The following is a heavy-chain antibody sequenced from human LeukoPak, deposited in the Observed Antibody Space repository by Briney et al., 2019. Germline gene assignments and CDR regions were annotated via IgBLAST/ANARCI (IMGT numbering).Heavy chain of an antibody. Sequence: GGSLTLSCEAAGFSISGTYMSWVRQTPGRGLEWVSVIYGGGSSYSADSVRGRFIISRDDSKNTVSLQMSNLRLEDTGLYFCARDFVNYLENTGYFPFDLWGQGTRVTVSS. CDR1: GFSISGTY. D-gene: IGHD3-9*01. CDR2: IYGGGSS. J-gene: IGHJ4*02. V-gene: IGHV3-66*01. CDR3: ARDFVNYLENTGYFPFDL.